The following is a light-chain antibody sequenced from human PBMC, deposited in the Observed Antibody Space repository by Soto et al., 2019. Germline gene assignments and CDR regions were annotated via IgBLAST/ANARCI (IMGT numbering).Light chain of an antibody. CDR2: DAS. V-gene: IGKV1-5*01. J-gene: IGKJ5*01. CDR3: QHYDTFPYT. Sequence: DIQMTQSPCTLSASVGDRVTITCRASQSIDNWLAWYQQKPGKAPKLLIYDASTLESGVSSGFSGSGSGTEFTLTISSLRPDDFATYYCQHYDTFPYTFGQGTRLEI. CDR1: QSIDNW.